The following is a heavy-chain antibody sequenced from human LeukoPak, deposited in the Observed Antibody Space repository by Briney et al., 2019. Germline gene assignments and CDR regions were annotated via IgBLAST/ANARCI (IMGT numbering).Heavy chain of an antibody. CDR1: GFTFSSYA. D-gene: IGHD6-13*01. CDR2: ISGTSGST. J-gene: IGHJ6*02. Sequence: PGGSLRLSCAASGFTFSSYAMSWVRQAPGKGLEWVSAISGTSGSTYYADSVKGRFTISRDNSKNTLYLQMNSLRAEDTAVYYCATSPLLLPHSSSWSYYYGMDVWGQGITVTVSS. CDR3: ATSPLLLPHSSSWSYYYGMDV. V-gene: IGHV3-23*01.